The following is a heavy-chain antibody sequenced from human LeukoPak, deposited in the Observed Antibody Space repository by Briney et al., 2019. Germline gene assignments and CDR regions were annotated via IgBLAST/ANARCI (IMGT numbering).Heavy chain of an antibody. J-gene: IGHJ6*02. Sequence: SETLSLTCTVSGGSFSNYFRGWIRQPPGRGLEWIGYVHNSGSTTYNPSLKSRGTIVLDTSRNQFSLRLSSVTAADTAVYYCAIPLMGYCSSTSCQYYYGMDVWGQGTTVTVSS. V-gene: IGHV4-59*12. CDR1: GGSFSNYF. CDR3: AIPLMGYCSSTSCQYYYGMDV. D-gene: IGHD2-2*01. CDR2: VHNSGST.